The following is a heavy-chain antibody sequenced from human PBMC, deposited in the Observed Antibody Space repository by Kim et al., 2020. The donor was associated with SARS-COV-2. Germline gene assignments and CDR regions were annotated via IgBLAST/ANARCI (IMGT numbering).Heavy chain of an antibody. D-gene: IGHD3-22*01. V-gene: IGHV3-23*01. Sequence: GGSLRLSCAASGFTFSSYAMSWVRQAPGKGLEWVSAISGSGGSTYYADSVKGRFTISRDNSKNTLYLQMNSLRAEDTAVYYCAKGPRLVVSHNWFDPWGQGTLVTVSS. CDR1: GFTFSSYA. CDR2: ISGSGGST. CDR3: AKGPRLVVSHNWFDP. J-gene: IGHJ5*02.